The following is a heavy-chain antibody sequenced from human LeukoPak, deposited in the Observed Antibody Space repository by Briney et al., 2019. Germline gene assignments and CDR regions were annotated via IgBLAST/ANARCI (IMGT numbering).Heavy chain of an antibody. CDR2: ITSAGTYT. J-gene: IGHJ4*02. CDR1: GFTFSFYT. CDR3: ARRRVTYYFDY. Sequence: PGGSLRLSCAASGFTFSFYTMTWVRQAPGKGLEWVSSITSAGTYTYYGDSVKGRFTISRDNDKNSVFLEMNSLRVEDTALYFCARRRVTYYFDYWGQGSLVTVSS. V-gene: IGHV3-21*01. D-gene: IGHD2-21*02.